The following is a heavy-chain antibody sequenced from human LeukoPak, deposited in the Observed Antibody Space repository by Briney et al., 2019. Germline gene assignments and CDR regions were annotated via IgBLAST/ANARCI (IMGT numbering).Heavy chain of an antibody. CDR1: GGSISSGGYY. J-gene: IGHJ3*02. D-gene: IGHD1-26*01. V-gene: IGHV4-30-2*01. CDR2: IYHSGST. Sequence: SETLSLTCTVSGGSISSGGYYWGWIRQPPGKGLEWIGYIYHSGSTYYNPSLKRRVTISLDRSKNHFSLKLSSVTAADTAVYYCARGRGLELSAFDIWGQGTMVTVSS. CDR3: ARGRGLELSAFDI.